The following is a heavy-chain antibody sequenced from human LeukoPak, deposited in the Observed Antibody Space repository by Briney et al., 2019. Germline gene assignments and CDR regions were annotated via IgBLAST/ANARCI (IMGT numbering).Heavy chain of an antibody. Sequence: GGSLGLSCAASGFTFSSYAMSWVRQAPGKGLEWVSAISGSGGSTYYADSVKGRFTISRANSKNTLYLKMKSLRAEDTAVYYCARDRIVGATSYYGMDVWGQGTTVTVSS. J-gene: IGHJ6*02. V-gene: IGHV3-23*01. D-gene: IGHD1-26*01. CDR3: ARDRIVGATSYYGMDV. CDR1: GFTFSSYA. CDR2: ISGSGGST.